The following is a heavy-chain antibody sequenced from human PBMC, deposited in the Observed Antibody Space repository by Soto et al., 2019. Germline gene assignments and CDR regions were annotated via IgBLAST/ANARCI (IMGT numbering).Heavy chain of an antibody. CDR3: ARSPSWESTVTPYYFDY. V-gene: IGHV1-8*01. D-gene: IGHD4-4*01. Sequence: QVQLVQSGAEVKKPGASVKVSCKASRYTFISYDINWVRQATGQGLEWMGWMNPKSANTGYAQNFQCRVPMTRNTSISKAYMELSSLRSEDTAVYYCARSPSWESTVTPYYFDYWGQGTLVTVSS. CDR1: RYTFISYD. J-gene: IGHJ4*02. CDR2: MNPKSANT.